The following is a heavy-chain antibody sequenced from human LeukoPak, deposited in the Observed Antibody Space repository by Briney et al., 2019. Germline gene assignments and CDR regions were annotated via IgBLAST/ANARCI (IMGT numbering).Heavy chain of an antibody. Sequence: ASVKVSCKASGGSFKHFALSWVRQAPGQGLEWMGIINPSGGSTSYAQKFQGRVTLTRDTSTSTVYMELSSLRSEDTAVYYCATCCRGGSSWGQGTLVTVSS. J-gene: IGHJ5*02. CDR2: INPSGGST. CDR1: GGSFKHFA. CDR3: ATCCRGGSS. D-gene: IGHD3-10*01. V-gene: IGHV1-46*02.